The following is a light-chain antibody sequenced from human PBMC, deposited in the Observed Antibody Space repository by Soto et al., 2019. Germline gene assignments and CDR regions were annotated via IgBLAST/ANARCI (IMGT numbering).Light chain of an antibody. CDR1: QNVYSN. V-gene: IGKV3-15*01. CDR2: AIS. CDR3: QQYNNWWT. Sequence: DIVMSQSPATLSVSPGDRATLSCRASQNVYSNLAWFQQKPGQAPRLLIYAISNRAAGIPARFSGSGSGTEFTLTSSSLQSEDSAVYFCQQYNNWWTFGQGTKVEIK. J-gene: IGKJ1*01.